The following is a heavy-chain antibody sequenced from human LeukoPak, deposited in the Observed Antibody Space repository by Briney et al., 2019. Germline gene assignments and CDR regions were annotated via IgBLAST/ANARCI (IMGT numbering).Heavy chain of an antibody. CDR2: ISDGGGTT. Sequence: GGSLRLSCAASGFTFSTYAMSWVRQAPGKALEWVSAISDGGGTTYYADSVKGRFTISRDNSKNTLYLQMNSLRAEDTALYYCVKEGRETSYGDFWGQGTLVTVSS. D-gene: IGHD5-18*01. CDR1: GFTFSTYA. CDR3: VKEGRETSYGDF. J-gene: IGHJ4*02. V-gene: IGHV3-23*01.